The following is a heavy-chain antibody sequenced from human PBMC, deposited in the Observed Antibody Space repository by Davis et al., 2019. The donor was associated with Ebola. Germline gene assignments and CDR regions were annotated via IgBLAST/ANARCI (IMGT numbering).Heavy chain of an antibody. CDR2: IDWDDDK. Sequence: SGPTLVKPTQTLTLTCTFSGFSLRTSGMCVSWIRQPPGKALEWLARIDWDDDKYYSTSLKTRLTISKDTSKNQVVLTMTNMDPVDTATYYCARIEAVTGTAYFDYWGQGTLVTVSS. J-gene: IGHJ4*02. D-gene: IGHD6-19*01. CDR3: ARIEAVTGTAYFDY. V-gene: IGHV2-70*11. CDR1: GFSLRTSGMC.